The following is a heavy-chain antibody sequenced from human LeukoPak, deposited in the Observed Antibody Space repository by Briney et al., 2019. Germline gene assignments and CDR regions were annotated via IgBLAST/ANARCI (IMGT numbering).Heavy chain of an antibody. CDR2: ISSSGTTT. J-gene: IGHJ4*02. D-gene: IGHD4-17*01. V-gene: IGHV3-48*01. CDR3: ARLGGVDY. Sequence: PGGSLRLSCAASQFTFNDYAMSWVRQAPGKGLEWLSYISSSGTTTFYADSVEGRFTISRDNAKDSLYLQMNSLRAEDTAVYYCARLGGVDYWGQGTLVTVSS. CDR1: QFTFNDYA.